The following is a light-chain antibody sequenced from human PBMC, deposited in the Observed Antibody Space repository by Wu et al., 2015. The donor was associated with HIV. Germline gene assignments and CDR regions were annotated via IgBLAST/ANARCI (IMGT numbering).Light chain of an antibody. V-gene: IGKV3-11*01. CDR2: DVS. Sequence: EIVLTQSPATLSLSPGERATLSCRASQSVSSYLAWYQQKVGQAPRLLIYDVSNRATGIPARFSGSGSGTDFTLTISSLEPEDFAVYYCQQRSNWPPEVTFGPGTKVDIK. CDR3: QQRSNWPPEVT. J-gene: IGKJ3*01. CDR1: QSVSSY.